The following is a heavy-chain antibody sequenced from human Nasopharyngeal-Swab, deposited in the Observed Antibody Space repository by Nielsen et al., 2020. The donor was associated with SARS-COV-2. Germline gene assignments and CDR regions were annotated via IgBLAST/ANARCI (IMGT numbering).Heavy chain of an antibody. CDR1: GFTFSSYW. Sequence: LSLTCAASGFTFSSYWMHWVRQAPGKGLVWVSRINSDGSSTSYADSVKGRFTISRDNAKNTLYLQMNSLRAEDTAVYYCARAARPESYYGTDVWGQGTTVTVSS. J-gene: IGHJ6*02. V-gene: IGHV3-74*01. CDR2: INSDGSST. CDR3: ARAARPESYYGTDV. D-gene: IGHD6-6*01.